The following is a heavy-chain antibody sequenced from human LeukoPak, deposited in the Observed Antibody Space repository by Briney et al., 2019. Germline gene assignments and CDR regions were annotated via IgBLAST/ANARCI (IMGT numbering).Heavy chain of an antibody. CDR2: ISFRSGNII. CDR3: ASEPPSGWYNANWFDP. D-gene: IGHD6-19*01. J-gene: IGHJ5*02. Sequence: GGSLRLSCAGSGSGFTFSDYYMTWIRQAPGKGLEWVAYISFRSGNIINYSDSVKGRFTISRDNSKKSLYMQMNSLRAEDTAVYYCASEPPSGWYNANWFDPWGQGTLVTVSS. CDR1: GFTFSDYY. V-gene: IGHV3-11*04.